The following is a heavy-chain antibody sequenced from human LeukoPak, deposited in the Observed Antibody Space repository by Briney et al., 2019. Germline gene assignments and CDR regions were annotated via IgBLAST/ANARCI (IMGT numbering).Heavy chain of an antibody. Sequence: ASVKVSCKASGGTFSSYAISWVRQAPGQGLEWMGRIIPILGIANYAQKFQGRVTITADKSTSTAYMELSSLRSEDTAVYYCARLSYYYDSSGPGSRFDPWGQGTLVTVSS. V-gene: IGHV1-69*04. CDR2: IIPILGIA. CDR1: GGTFSSYA. J-gene: IGHJ5*02. CDR3: ARLSYYYDSSGPGSRFDP. D-gene: IGHD3-22*01.